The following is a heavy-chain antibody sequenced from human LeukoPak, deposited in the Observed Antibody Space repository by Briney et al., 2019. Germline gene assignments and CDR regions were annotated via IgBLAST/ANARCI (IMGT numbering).Heavy chain of an antibody. Sequence: GGSLRLSCAASGFTFSTYGMHWVRQAPGKGLEWVAVVSYDGSSIYYADSVKGRFTISRDNSKNTLYLQMSSLRAEDTAVYYCAKRSVVAGSSGWYFYFDYWGQGTLVTVSS. CDR2: VSYDGSSI. V-gene: IGHV3-30*18. CDR3: AKRSVVAGSSGWYFYFDY. D-gene: IGHD6-19*01. CDR1: GFTFSTYG. J-gene: IGHJ4*02.